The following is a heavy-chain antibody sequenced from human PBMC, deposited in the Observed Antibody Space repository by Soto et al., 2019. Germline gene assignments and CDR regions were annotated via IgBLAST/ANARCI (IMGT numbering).Heavy chain of an antibody. V-gene: IGHV4-4*07. D-gene: IGHD6-19*01. Sequence: QVHLQESGPGLVKPSETLSLTCTVSGGSITNHYWSWIRQPAGKELEWIGRAYGTGSTNYKPSLRRRVTMSLDTSKMQFSLQLTSVTAADTALYYCARESYSGGVWSFDLWGRGTLVTVSS. CDR1: GGSITNHY. J-gene: IGHJ2*01. CDR3: ARESYSGGVWSFDL. CDR2: AYGTGST.